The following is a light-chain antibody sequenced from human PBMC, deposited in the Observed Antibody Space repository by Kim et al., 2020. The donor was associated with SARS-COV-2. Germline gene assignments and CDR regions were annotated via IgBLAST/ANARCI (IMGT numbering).Light chain of an antibody. Sequence: EIVLTQSPGTLSLSPGERATLSCRASRSVSSSYIAWYQHKPGQGPRLLIYGASSRATGIPNRFSDSGSGTDFTLTISGLEPEDFAVYYCQQYHSSPRTFGQGTKVDIK. CDR2: GAS. J-gene: IGKJ1*01. V-gene: IGKV3-20*01. CDR3: QQYHSSPRT. CDR1: RSVSSSY.